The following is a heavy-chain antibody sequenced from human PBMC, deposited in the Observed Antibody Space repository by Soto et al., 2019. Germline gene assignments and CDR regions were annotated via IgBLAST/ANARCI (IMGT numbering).Heavy chain of an antibody. V-gene: IGHV3-23*01. CDR3: ARGYDILSHFDY. CDR2: ISGSGGST. J-gene: IGHJ4*02. Sequence: EVQLLESGGGLVQPGGSLRLSCATSGFTFSSYAMSWVRQAPGKGLEWVSPISGSGGSTYYADSVKGRFTIYRDNSKNTLYLQMNSLRAEDTAVYYCARGYDILSHFDYWGQGTLVTVSS. D-gene: IGHD3-9*01. CDR1: GFTFSSYA.